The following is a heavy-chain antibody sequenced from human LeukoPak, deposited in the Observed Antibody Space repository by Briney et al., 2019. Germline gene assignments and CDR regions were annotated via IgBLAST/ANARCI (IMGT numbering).Heavy chain of an antibody. Sequence: GGSLRLSCAASGFTLSDYSMNWVRQAPGKGLEWVSSISSSSSYIYYADSLKGRFTISRDNARNSLYLQMNSLRAEDTAVYYCARGGRSTYFDWSPDYWGQGTLVTVSS. D-gene: IGHD3-9*01. CDR3: ARGGRSTYFDWSPDY. J-gene: IGHJ4*02. V-gene: IGHV3-21*01. CDR2: ISSSSSYI. CDR1: GFTLSDYS.